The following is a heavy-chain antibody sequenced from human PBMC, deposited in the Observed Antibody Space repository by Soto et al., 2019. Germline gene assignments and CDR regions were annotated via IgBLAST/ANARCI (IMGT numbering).Heavy chain of an antibody. CDR2: IIPIFGTA. Sequence: SVKVSCKASGGTFSSYAISWVRQAPGQGLEWMGGIIPIFGTANYAQKFQGRVTITADESTSTAYMELSSLRSEDTAVYYCARDGAMVRGGYYYYGMDVWGQGTTVTVSS. J-gene: IGHJ6*02. CDR3: ARDGAMVRGGYYYYGMDV. V-gene: IGHV1-69*13. D-gene: IGHD3-10*01. CDR1: GGTFSSYA.